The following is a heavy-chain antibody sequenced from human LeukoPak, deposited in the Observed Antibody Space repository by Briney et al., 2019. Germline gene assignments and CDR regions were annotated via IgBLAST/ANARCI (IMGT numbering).Heavy chain of an antibody. CDR3: ARDYYDSSGLDV. CDR1: GYTFTSYG. V-gene: IGHV1-18*01. Sequence: GASVKVSCKASGYTFTSYGISWVRQAPGQGLEGMGWISAYNGNTNYAQKPQGRGTMTTDTSTSTAYMELRSMRSDDTAVYYCARDYYDSSGLDVWGQGTLVTVSS. J-gene: IGHJ4*02. CDR2: ISAYNGNT. D-gene: IGHD3-22*01.